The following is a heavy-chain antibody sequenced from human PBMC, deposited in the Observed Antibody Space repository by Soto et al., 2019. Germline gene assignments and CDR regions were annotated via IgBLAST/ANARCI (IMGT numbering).Heavy chain of an antibody. CDR2: TYYRSKWYN. V-gene: IGHV6-1*01. CDR3: ARVRGAGTDNWNYVSYYMDV. CDR1: GDSVSSNSAA. D-gene: IGHD1-20*01. Sequence: QSQTLSLTCAISGDSVSSNSAAWNWIRQSPSRGLEWLGRTYYRSKWYNDYAVSVKSRITINPDTSKNQFSLQLNSVTPEDTAVYYCARVRGAGTDNWNYVSYYMDVWGKGTTVTVSS. J-gene: IGHJ6*03.